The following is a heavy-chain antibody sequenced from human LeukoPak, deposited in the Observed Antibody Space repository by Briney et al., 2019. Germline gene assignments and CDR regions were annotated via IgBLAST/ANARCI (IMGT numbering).Heavy chain of an antibody. J-gene: IGHJ4*02. Sequence: ASVKVSCKASGYTFTGYYMHWVRQAPGQGLEWMGWINPNSGGTNYAQKFQGRVTMTRDTSISTAYMELSRLRSDDTAVHYCARGRNVLRYFDWLLGFDYWGQGTLVTVSS. CDR1: GYTFTGYY. D-gene: IGHD3-9*01. CDR2: INPNSGGT. V-gene: IGHV1-2*02. CDR3: ARGRNVLRYFDWLLGFDY.